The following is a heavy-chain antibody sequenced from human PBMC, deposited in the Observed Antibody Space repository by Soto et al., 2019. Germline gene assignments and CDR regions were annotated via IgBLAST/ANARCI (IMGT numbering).Heavy chain of an antibody. D-gene: IGHD2-8*02. V-gene: IGHV3-30-3*01. Sequence: QVQLVESGGGVVQPGRSRKLSGEASGFTFSPFTSYWFRRAPGKGLEWVAGISNDGGNTYYPDSVKGRFTISRDNSKNTLYLEMNSLRAEDTAVYYCAREWSMSVSAPGYWGQGTLVTVSS. CDR2: ISNDGGNT. J-gene: IGHJ4*02. CDR3: AREWSMSVSAPGY. CDR1: GFTFSPFT.